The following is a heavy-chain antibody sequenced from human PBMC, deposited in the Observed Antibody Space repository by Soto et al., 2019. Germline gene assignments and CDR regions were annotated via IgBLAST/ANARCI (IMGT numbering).Heavy chain of an antibody. J-gene: IGHJ6*02. CDR1: GGSFSGYY. CDR2: IYHSGST. CDR3: ARVSGSYYYGMDV. Sequence: SETLSLTCAVYGGSFSGYYWSWIRQPPGKGLEWIGEIYHSGSTNYNTSLKSRVTISVDKSKNQFSLKVTSVTAADTAVYYCARVSGSYYYGMDVWGQGTTVTVS. V-gene: IGHV4-34*01.